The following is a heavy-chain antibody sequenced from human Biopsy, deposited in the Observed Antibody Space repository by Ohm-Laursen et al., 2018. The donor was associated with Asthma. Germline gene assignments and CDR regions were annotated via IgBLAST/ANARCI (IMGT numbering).Heavy chain of an antibody. CDR1: GFTFSSYG. V-gene: IGHV3-30*12. J-gene: IGHJ4*02. Sequence: SLRLSCAASGFTFSSYGIHWVRQAPGKGLEWVGVISKDASTQDYADSVKGRFTMARDNSKNTLHLQMHSLRVEDTAVYYCARGDSSGWSHYYFDYWGQGTLVTVSS. CDR2: ISKDASTQ. CDR3: ARGDSSGWSHYYFDY. D-gene: IGHD6-19*01.